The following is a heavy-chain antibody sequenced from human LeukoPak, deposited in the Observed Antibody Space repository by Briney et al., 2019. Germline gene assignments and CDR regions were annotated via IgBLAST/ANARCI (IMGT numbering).Heavy chain of an antibody. CDR1: GFTFSNYE. CDR2: ISTGGTTE. J-gene: IGHJ4*02. Sequence: QAGGSLRLSCEASGFTFSNYEMNWVRQGPGKGLEWLSHISTGGTTEHYADSVKGRFTISRDNAKNSLYLQMNSLRAEDTAVYYCARVERQWLVRVFDYWGQGTLVTVSS. V-gene: IGHV3-48*03. CDR3: ARVERQWLVRVFDY. D-gene: IGHD6-19*01.